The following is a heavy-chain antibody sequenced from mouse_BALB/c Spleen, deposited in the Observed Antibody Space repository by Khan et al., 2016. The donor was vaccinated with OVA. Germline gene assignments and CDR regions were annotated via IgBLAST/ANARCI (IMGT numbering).Heavy chain of an antibody. Sequence: QIQLVQSGPELKKPGETVKISCKASGHTFTKYGMNWVKQAPGKGLKWMGWITTYTGEPTYADDFNGRFAFSLETSASTADLQINNLKNEDTATYFCARPPYFSYVMDNWGQGTSVTVSS. CDR3: ARPPYFSYVMDN. V-gene: IGHV9-3-1*01. CDR1: GHTFTKYG. D-gene: IGHD2-10*01. J-gene: IGHJ4*01. CDR2: ITTYTGEP.